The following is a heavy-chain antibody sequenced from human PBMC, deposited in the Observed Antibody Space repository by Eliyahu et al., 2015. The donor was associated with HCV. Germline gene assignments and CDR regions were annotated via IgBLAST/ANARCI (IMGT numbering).Heavy chain of an antibody. CDR1: GFTFSSYS. V-gene: IGHV3-21*01. CDR2: ISSSSSYI. Sequence: EVQLVESGGGLVKPGGSLRLSCAASGFTFSSYSMXWVRQAPGKGLEWXSSISSSSSYIXYADSVKGRFTISRDNAKNSLYLQMNSLRAEDTAVYYCARGTVAGTGSFDYWGQGTLVTVSS. D-gene: IGHD6-19*01. J-gene: IGHJ4*02. CDR3: ARGTVAGTGSFDY.